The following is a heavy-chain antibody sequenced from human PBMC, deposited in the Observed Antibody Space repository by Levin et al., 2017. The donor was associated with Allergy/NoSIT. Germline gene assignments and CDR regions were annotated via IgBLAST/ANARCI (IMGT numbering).Heavy chain of an antibody. V-gene: IGHV5-51*01. Sequence: KVSCKGSGYSFTSYWIGWVRQMPGKGLEWMVIIYPGDSDTRYSPSFQGQVTISADKSISTAYLQWSSLKASDTAMYYCARQGFGLERRHLPCDYWGQGTLVTVSS. J-gene: IGHJ4*02. D-gene: IGHD1-1*01. CDR3: ARQGFGLERRHLPCDY. CDR2: IYPGDSDT. CDR1: GYSFTSYW.